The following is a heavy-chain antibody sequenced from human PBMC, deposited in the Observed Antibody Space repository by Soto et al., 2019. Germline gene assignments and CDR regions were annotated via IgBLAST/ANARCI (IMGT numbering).Heavy chain of an antibody. D-gene: IGHD3-10*01. CDR3: VGGQYDFDY. CDR1: GFPFTTYG. CDR2: ISFDGSNK. J-gene: IGHJ4*02. Sequence: QVQLVESGGGVVQPGTSLRLSCVASGFPFTTYGMHWVREGPGKGLEWVAVISFDGSNKYYADSVKGRFTISRDNSKNTLFRQMNSLGPEDTALYYCVGGQYDFDYRGQGTLVTVSS. V-gene: IGHV3-30*03.